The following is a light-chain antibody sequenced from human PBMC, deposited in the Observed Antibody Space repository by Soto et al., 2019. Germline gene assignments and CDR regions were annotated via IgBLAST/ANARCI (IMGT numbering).Light chain of an antibody. CDR2: DAS. CDR1: QSVSSDS. J-gene: IGKJ1*01. V-gene: IGKV3-20*01. Sequence: EIVLTQSPGTLSLSPGERAILSCRASQSVSSDSLAWYRQKPGQAPRLLVYDASSRATGIPDRFSGSGSGTDFTLTIRRLEPEDFAVYYCQQYGSAPRTFVQGTKVEIK. CDR3: QQYGSAPRT.